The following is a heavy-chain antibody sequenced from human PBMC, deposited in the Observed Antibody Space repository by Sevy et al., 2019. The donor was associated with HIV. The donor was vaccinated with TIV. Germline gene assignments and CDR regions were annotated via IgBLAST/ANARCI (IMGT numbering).Heavy chain of an antibody. CDR2: INPNSGGT. J-gene: IGHJ3*01. CDR3: ARKAIVVVPTAYEAFDV. CDR1: GDTLTGNY. V-gene: IGHV1-2*02. Sequence: ASVNVSCKASGDTLTGNYIHWMRQAPGQGLEWMGWINPNSGGTNYSQKFQGRVTMTRDTSISTVYMELHRLTSDDTALFYCARKAIVVVPTAYEAFDVWGQGTMVTVSS. D-gene: IGHD2-15*01.